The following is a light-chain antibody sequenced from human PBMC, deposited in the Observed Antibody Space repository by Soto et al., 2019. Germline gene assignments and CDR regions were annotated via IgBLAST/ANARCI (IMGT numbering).Light chain of an antibody. V-gene: IGKV1-5*03. J-gene: IGKJ5*01. CDR1: QTISSW. Sequence: DIQMTQSPSTLSGSVGDRVTITCRASQTISSWLAWYQQKPGKAPKLLIYKASTLKSGVPSRFSGSGSGTAFTLTISSLQSEDFALYYCQHHDNWPLITFGQGTRLEIK. CDR3: QHHDNWPLIT. CDR2: KAS.